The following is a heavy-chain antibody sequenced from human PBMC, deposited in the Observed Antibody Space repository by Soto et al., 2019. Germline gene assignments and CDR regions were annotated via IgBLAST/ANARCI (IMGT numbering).Heavy chain of an antibody. J-gene: IGHJ4*02. CDR2: IYYSGNT. V-gene: IGHV4-31*03. CDR1: GGSISSGGYY. D-gene: IGHD3-16*01. Sequence: LSLTCTVSGGSISSGGYYWSWIRQHPGKGLGWIGYIYYSGNTYYNPSLKSRVTISVDTSKNQFSLKLSSVTAADTAVYYCARGLITFGGALDYWGQGTLVTGS. CDR3: ARGLITFGGALDY.